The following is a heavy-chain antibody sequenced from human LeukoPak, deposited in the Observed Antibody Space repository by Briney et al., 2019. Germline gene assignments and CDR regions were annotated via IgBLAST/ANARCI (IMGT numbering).Heavy chain of an antibody. CDR3: AREASSSGWRYLDY. CDR2: IYSGGNT. Sequence: GGSLRLSCAASGLTVSSNYMSWVRQAPGKGLEWVSVIYSGGNTYYADSVKGRFTISRDNSKNTLSLQMNSLRAEDTAVYYCAREASSSGWRYLDYWGQGTLVTVSS. V-gene: IGHV3-66*01. CDR1: GLTVSSNY. D-gene: IGHD6-19*01. J-gene: IGHJ4*02.